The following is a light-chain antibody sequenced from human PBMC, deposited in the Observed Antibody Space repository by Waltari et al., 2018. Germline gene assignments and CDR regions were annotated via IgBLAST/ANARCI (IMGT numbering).Light chain of an antibody. CDR3: QQSHSAPLA. CDR1: RAITNY. CDR2: AAS. V-gene: IGKV1-39*01. Sequence: DIQMTQSPSSLSASVGDRVTITCRASRAITNYVNWYQQRPGFAPKLLIYAASTLQGGVPTRFSGSGSGTYFTLTISSLQIEDFATYYCQQSHSAPLAFGGGTRLEI. J-gene: IGKJ4*01.